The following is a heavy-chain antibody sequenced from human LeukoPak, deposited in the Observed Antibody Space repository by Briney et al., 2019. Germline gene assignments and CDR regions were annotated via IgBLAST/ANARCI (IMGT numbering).Heavy chain of an antibody. Sequence: ASVKVSCKASGYTFAGYYMHWVRQAPGQGLEWMGWINPNSGGTNYAQKFQGRVTMTRDTSISTAYMELSRLRSDDTAVYYCARDRTRTGYSSGWYHDYWGQGTLVTVSS. CDR2: INPNSGGT. J-gene: IGHJ4*02. CDR1: GYTFAGYY. CDR3: ARDRTRTGYSSGWYHDY. V-gene: IGHV1-2*02. D-gene: IGHD6-19*01.